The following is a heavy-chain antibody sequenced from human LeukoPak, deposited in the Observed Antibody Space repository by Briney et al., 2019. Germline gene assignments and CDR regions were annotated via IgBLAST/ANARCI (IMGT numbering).Heavy chain of an antibody. V-gene: IGHV3-21*01. CDR2: ISSSSSYI. CDR1: GFTFSSYS. D-gene: IGHD1-1*01. Sequence: GGSLRLSCAASGFTFSSYSMNWVRQAPGKGLEWVSSISSSSSYIYYADSVKGRFTISRDNAKNSLYLQMNSLRAEDTAVYYCARSTTKYNWNDVGEDHHYYGMDVWGQGTTVTVSS. J-gene: IGHJ6*02. CDR3: ARSTTKYNWNDVGEDHHYYGMDV.